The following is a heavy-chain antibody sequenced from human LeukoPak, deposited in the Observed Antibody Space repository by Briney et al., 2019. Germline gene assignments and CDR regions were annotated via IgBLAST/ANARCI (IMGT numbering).Heavy chain of an antibody. J-gene: IGHJ4*02. D-gene: IGHD1-7*01. Sequence: ASVKVSCKASGYTFTSYDINWVRQATGHGLEWMGWMNPNSGNTGYAQKFQGRVTMTRNTSISTAYMELSSLRSEDTAVYYCARGETGTLTNDYWGQGTLVTVSS. CDR2: MNPNSGNT. V-gene: IGHV1-8*01. CDR1: GYTFTSYD. CDR3: ARGETGTLTNDY.